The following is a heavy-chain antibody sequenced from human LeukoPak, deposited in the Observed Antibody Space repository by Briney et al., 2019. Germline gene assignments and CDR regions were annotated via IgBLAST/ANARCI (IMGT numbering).Heavy chain of an antibody. J-gene: IGHJ3*02. CDR2: INHSGST. V-gene: IGHV4-34*01. CDR3: ARVGRWELIGTFDAFDI. Sequence: SETLSLTCAVYGGSFSGYYWSWIRQPPGKGLEWIGEINHSGSTNYTPSLKSRVTISVDTSKNQFSLKLSSVTAADTAVYYCARVGRWELIGTFDAFDIWGQGTMVTVSS. D-gene: IGHD1-26*01. CDR1: GGSFSGYY.